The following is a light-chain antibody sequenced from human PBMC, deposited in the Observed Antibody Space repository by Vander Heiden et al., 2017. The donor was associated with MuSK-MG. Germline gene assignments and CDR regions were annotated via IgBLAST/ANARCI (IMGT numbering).Light chain of an antibody. CDR1: QSLLHSNGYNY. CDR2: WGS. J-gene: IGKJ1*01. V-gene: IGKV2-28*01. Sequence: DIVMTQSPLSLPVTPGEPASISCRSSQSLLHSNGYNYLDWYLQKPGQSPQLLIYWGSNRAYGVPDRFSGSGSGTDFTLKISRGEAEDVGVYYCMQALQTRTFGQGTKVEIK. CDR3: MQALQTRT.